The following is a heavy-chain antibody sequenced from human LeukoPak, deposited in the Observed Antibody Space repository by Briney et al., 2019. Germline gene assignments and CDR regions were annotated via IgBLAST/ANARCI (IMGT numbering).Heavy chain of an antibody. CDR2: ISAYNGNT. CDR3: AVAGQAAADRSYYYYGMDV. D-gene: IGHD6-13*01. J-gene: IGHJ6*02. Sequence: ASVKVSCKASGYTFTSYGISWVRQAPGQGLEWMGWISAYNGNTNYAQKLQGRVTMTTDTSTSTAYMELRSLRSDDTAVYYCAVAGQAAADRSYYYYGMDVWGQGTTVTVSS. V-gene: IGHV1-18*01. CDR1: GYTFTSYG.